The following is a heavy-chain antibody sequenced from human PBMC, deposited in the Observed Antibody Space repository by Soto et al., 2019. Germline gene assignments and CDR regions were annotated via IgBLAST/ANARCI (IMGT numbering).Heavy chain of an antibody. CDR3: ARQALNYDILTGYHRGNWFDP. J-gene: IGHJ5*02. CDR2: IYYSGST. Sequence: QLQLQESGPGLVKPSETLSLTCTVSGGSISSSSYYWGWIRQPPGKGLEWIGSIYYSGSTYYNPSLHSRVTISVDTSNNQFSLKLRSVPAADTAVYYCARQALNYDILTGYHRGNWFDPWGQGTLVTVSS. D-gene: IGHD3-9*01. V-gene: IGHV4-39*01. CDR1: GGSISSSSYY.